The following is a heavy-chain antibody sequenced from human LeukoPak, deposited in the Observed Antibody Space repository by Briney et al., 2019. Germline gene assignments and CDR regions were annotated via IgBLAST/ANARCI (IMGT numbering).Heavy chain of an antibody. Sequence: GESLKISCKGSGYSFTSYWIGWVRQMPGKGLEWMGIIYPGDSDTRYSPSFQGQVTISADKSISTAYLQWSSLKASDTAMYYCARRIGDGYNFDAFDIWGQGTMVTVSS. J-gene: IGHJ3*02. D-gene: IGHD5-24*01. CDR3: ARRIGDGYNFDAFDI. CDR2: IYPGDSDT. CDR1: GYSFTSYW. V-gene: IGHV5-51*01.